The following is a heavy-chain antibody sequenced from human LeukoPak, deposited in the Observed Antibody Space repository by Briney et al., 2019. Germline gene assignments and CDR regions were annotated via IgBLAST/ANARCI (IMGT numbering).Heavy chain of an antibody. CDR3: TREYGFMTTVFHAFDI. V-gene: IGHV4-39*07. CDR1: GGSITSSSYY. D-gene: IGHD4-17*01. J-gene: IGHJ3*02. CDR2: VYYSGNT. Sequence: SETLSLTCTVSGGSITSSSYYWGWIRQPPGRGLAWIGSVYYSGNTYYSSSLKSRVTISVDTSKNQFSLKLSSVTAADTAIYYCTREYGFMTTVFHAFDIWGQGTMVIVSS.